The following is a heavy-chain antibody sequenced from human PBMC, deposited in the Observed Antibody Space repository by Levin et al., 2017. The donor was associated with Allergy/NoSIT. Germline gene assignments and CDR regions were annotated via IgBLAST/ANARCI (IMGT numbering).Heavy chain of an antibody. D-gene: IGHD6-19*01. CDR2: INWSGGTT. CDR3: ARGDGWYYFEY. Sequence: GGSLRLSCAASGFTFDDYGMSWVRQAPGKGLEWVSGINWSGGTTLYADSVQGRFTISRENATNSLHLQMNSLRADDTALYFCARGDGWYYFEYWGQGALVTVSS. CDR1: GFTFDDYG. J-gene: IGHJ4*02. V-gene: IGHV3-20*04.